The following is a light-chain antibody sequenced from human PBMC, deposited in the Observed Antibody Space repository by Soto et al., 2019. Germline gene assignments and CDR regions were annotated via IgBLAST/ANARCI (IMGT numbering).Light chain of an antibody. J-gene: IGLJ1*01. CDR2: EVS. CDR1: SSDVGGYNY. CDR3: NSYAGRNNV. V-gene: IGLV2-8*01. Sequence: QSSLTQPPSASGSLGSSVTISCTGSSSDVGGYNYVSWYQQHPGKAPKLMIYEVSKRPSGVPDRFSGSKSGNTASLTVSGLQAEDEADYYCNSYAGRNNVFGTGTKVTVL.